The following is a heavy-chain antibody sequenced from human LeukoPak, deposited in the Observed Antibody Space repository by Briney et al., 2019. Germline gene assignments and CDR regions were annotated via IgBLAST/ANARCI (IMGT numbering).Heavy chain of an antibody. J-gene: IGHJ4*02. CDR1: GFTFDDYA. V-gene: IGHV3-9*01. Sequence: GGSLRLSCAASGFTFDDYAMHWVRQAPGKGLEWVSGISWNSGSIGYADSVKGRFTISRDNAKNSLYLQMNSLRAEDTALYYCAKDIGNGRGGATTPDYWGQGTLVTVSS. CDR3: AKDIGNGRGGATTPDY. D-gene: IGHD1-26*01. CDR2: ISWNSGSI.